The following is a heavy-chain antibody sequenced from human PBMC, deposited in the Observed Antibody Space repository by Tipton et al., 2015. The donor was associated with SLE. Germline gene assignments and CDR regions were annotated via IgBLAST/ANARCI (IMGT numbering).Heavy chain of an antibody. D-gene: IGHD6-19*01. J-gene: IGHJ4*02. CDR1: GGSISSSSYY. CDR2: IYHSGST. Sequence: TLSLTCTVSGGSISSSSYYWSWIRQPPGKGLEWIGSIYHSGSTYYNPSLKSRVTISVDTSKNQFSLKLSSVTAADTAVYYCAGIAVAGKGYWGQGTLVTVSS. CDR3: AGIAVAGKGY. V-gene: IGHV4-39*07.